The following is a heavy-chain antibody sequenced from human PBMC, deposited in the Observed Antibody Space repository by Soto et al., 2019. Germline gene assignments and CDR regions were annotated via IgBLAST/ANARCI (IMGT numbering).Heavy chain of an antibody. D-gene: IGHD6-13*01. V-gene: IGHV3-30*18. CDR2: ISYDGSNK. Sequence: GGSLRLSCAASGFTFSSYGMHWVRQAPGKGLEWVAVISYDGSNKYYADSVKGRFTISRDNSKNTLYLQMNSLRAEDTAVYYCAKETVIAAAIDYWGQGTLVTVSS. J-gene: IGHJ4*02. CDR1: GFTFSSYG. CDR3: AKETVIAAAIDY.